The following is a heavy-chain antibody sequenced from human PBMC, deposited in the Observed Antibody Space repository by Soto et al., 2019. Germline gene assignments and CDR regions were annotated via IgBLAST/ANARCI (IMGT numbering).Heavy chain of an antibody. D-gene: IGHD1-26*01. V-gene: IGHV4-59*08. CDR3: ARHGGSYSQFDY. CDR1: GGSISSYY. CDR2: IYYSGGT. J-gene: IGHJ4*02. Sequence: QVQLQESGPGLVKPSETLSLTCTVSGGSISSYYWSWIRQPPGKGLEWIGYIYYSGGTNYNPSIKIRVTRSIDTSKSHFALKLSSATAADTAVYYGARHGGSYSQFDYWGQGTLVTVSS.